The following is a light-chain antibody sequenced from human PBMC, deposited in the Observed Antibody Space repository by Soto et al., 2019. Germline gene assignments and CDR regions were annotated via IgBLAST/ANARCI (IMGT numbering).Light chain of an antibody. CDR3: QQYGSSPGIT. CDR1: QSVSSSY. J-gene: IGKJ5*01. CDR2: GAS. Sequence: EIVLTQSPGTLSLSPGERATLSCRASQSVSSSYLAWYQQKPGQAPRLLIHGASGRATGIPDRFSGSGSGTDFTLTISRLEPEDFAVYYCQQYGSSPGITFGQGTRLEIK. V-gene: IGKV3-20*01.